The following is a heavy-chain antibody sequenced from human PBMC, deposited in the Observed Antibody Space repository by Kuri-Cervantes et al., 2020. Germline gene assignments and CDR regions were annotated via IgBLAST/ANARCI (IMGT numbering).Heavy chain of an antibody. Sequence: GESLKISCAASGFTFSTYSMNWVRQAPGKGLEWVSFISSGSHYIYFADSVRGRFTISRDNSKNTLYLQMNSLRAEDTAVYYCAIIWFGELEIMDVWGQGTTVTVSS. CDR1: GFTFSTYS. J-gene: IGHJ6*02. V-gene: IGHV3-21*04. D-gene: IGHD3-10*01. CDR3: AIIWFGELEIMDV. CDR2: ISSGSHYI.